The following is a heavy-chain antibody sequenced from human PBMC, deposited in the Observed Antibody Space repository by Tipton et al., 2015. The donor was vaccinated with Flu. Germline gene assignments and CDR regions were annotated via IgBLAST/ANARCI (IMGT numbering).Heavy chain of an antibody. Sequence: LSLTCTVSGGSISSYYWSWIRQPPGKGLEWIGSIYYSGSTYYNPSLKSRVTISVDTSKNQFSLKLSSVTAADTAVYYCARRNPSSFFYMDVWGKGTTVTVSS. CDR3: ARRNPSSFFYMDV. V-gene: IGHV4-59*05. CDR1: GGSISSYY. CDR2: IYYSGST. J-gene: IGHJ6*03. D-gene: IGHD6-13*01.